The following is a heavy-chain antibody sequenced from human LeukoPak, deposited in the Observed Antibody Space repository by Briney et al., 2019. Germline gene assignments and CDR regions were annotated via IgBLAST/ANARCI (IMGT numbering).Heavy chain of an antibody. CDR2: IGDSGSAT. J-gene: IGHJ4*02. CDR3: AKRSCSGGGCNFDY. Sequence: GWSLRVTCAASGFTFSNYAMSWVRQATGKGREWVSAIGDSGSATNYAEFVKGRFTISRDNSKNTLYLQMNSLRAEDTAVYYCAKRSCSGGGCNFDYWGQGTLVTVSS. D-gene: IGHD2-15*01. CDR1: GFTFSNYA. V-gene: IGHV3-23*01.